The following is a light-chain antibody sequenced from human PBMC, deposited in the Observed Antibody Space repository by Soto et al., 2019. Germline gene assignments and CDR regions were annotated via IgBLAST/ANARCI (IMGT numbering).Light chain of an antibody. CDR2: GAS. CDR1: QSISRY. Sequence: DIQMTQSPSSLSASVGDRVTITCRASQSISRYLNWYRQKPGKAPSLLIYGASNLQRGVPSRFTGSGSGTEFTLTISSLQPEDFAACYCQQSYTSPYTFGQGTKLEIK. V-gene: IGKV1-39*01. J-gene: IGKJ2*01. CDR3: QQSYTSPYT.